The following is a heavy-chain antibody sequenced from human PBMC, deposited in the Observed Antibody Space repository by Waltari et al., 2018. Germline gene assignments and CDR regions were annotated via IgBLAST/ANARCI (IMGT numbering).Heavy chain of an antibody. CDR2: IYYSGST. D-gene: IGHD7-27*01. Sequence: QVQLQESGSGLAKPSETLSLPCPVPGGSTSSYYWGWFRLPPWKGLEWIGYIYYSGSTNYNTSLKSRVTISVDTSKNQFSLKLSSVTAADTAVYYWARRANWGSVVDYWGQGTLVTVSS. J-gene: IGHJ4*02. CDR3: ARRANWGSVVDY. V-gene: IGHV4-59*01. CDR1: GGSTSSYY.